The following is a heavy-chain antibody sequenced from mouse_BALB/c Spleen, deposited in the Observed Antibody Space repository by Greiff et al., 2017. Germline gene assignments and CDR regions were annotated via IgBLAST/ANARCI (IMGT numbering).Heavy chain of an antibody. Sequence: EVMLVESGGDLVKPGGSLKLSCAASGFTFSSYGMSWVRQTPDKRLEWVATISSGGSYTYYPDSVKGRFTISRDNAKNTLYLQMSSLKSEDTAMYYCARQITGYYFDYWGQGTTLTVSS. J-gene: IGHJ2*01. V-gene: IGHV5-6*01. CDR2: ISSGGSYT. D-gene: IGHD4-1*01. CDR3: ARQITGYYFDY. CDR1: GFTFSSYG.